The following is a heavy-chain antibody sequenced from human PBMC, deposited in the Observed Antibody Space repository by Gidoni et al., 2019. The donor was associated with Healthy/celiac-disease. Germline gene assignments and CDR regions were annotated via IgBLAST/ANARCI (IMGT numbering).Heavy chain of an antibody. CDR2: IYYSGST. CDR3: ASLYGSGSLFDY. V-gene: IGHV4-59*01. CDR1: GGSISSDY. D-gene: IGHD3-10*01. Sequence: QAQLQASGPGLVKPSETLSLTCTAPGGSISSDYWSWIRQHPGKGLEWIGYIYYSGSTNYNPSLRSRVTISVDTSKNQFSLKLSSVPAADTAVYYCASLYGSGSLFDYWGQGTLVTVSS. J-gene: IGHJ4*02.